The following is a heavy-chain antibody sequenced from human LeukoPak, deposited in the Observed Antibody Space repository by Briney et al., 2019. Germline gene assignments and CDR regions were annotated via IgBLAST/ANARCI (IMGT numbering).Heavy chain of an antibody. CDR3: AKGQPYGSGSYKGIQRLPISDLDY. CDR2: IIPIFGTA. J-gene: IGHJ4*02. Sequence: GSSVKVSCKASGGTFSSYAISWVRQAPGQGLEWMGGIIPIFGTANYAQRFQGRVTITADESTSTAYMELSSLRSEDTAVYYCAKGQPYGSGSYKGIQRLPISDLDYWGQGTLVTVSS. CDR1: GGTFSSYA. V-gene: IGHV1-69*01. D-gene: IGHD3-10*01.